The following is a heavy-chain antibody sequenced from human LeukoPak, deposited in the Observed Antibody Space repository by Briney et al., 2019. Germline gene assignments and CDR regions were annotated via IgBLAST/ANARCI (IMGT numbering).Heavy chain of an antibody. J-gene: IGHJ4*02. CDR1: GFTFSSYE. CDR2: ISSSGSTI. V-gene: IGHV3-48*03. D-gene: IGHD4-17*01. CDR3: ARVYDYGDYAPFDF. Sequence: GGSLRLSCAASGFTFSSYEMSWVRQAPGKGLEWVSYISSSGSTIYYADSVKGRFTISRDNAKNSLYLQMNSLRAEDTAVYYCARVYDYGDYAPFDFWGQGTLVTVSS.